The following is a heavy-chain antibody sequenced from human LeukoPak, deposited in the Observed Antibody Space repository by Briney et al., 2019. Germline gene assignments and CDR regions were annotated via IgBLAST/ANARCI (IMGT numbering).Heavy chain of an antibody. D-gene: IGHD6-19*01. CDR3: AKRREQWRASFDY. V-gene: IGHV3-23*01. CDR1: GFTFSSYA. Sequence: PGGSLRLSCAASGFTFSSYAMSWVRQAPGKGLEWASAISGSGGSTYYADSVKGRFTISRDNSKNTLYLQMNSLRAEDTAVYYCAKRREQWRASFDYWGQGTLVTVSS. CDR2: ISGSGGST. J-gene: IGHJ4*02.